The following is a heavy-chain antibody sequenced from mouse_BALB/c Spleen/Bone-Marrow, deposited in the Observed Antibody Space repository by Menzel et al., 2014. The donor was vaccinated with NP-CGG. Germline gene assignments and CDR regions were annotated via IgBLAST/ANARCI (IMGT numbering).Heavy chain of an antibody. J-gene: IGHJ1*01. CDR3: ARLNYYGNLFV. V-gene: IGHV4-1*02. CDR1: GFDFSRYW. D-gene: IGHD1-1*01. CDR2: INPESSTI. Sequence: EVNVVESGGGLVQPGGSLKLSCAASGFDFSRYWMSWVRQAPGKGLEWIGEINPESSTINYTPSLKDKFIISRDNAKNTLFPQITKVRSEDTALYYCARLNYYGNLFVWGAGTTVTVSS.